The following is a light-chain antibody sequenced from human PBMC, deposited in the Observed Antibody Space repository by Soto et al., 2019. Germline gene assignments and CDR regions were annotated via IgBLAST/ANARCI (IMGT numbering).Light chain of an antibody. CDR2: EVN. CDR1: SSDIGTYNL. Sequence: QSVLTQPASVSGSPGQSIAISCTGTSSDIGTYNLVSWYQQHPGKVPKLMISEVNKRPSGVSNRFSGSKSGNTASLTISGIQTEDEADYYCCSFAGSGTGVFGTGTKLTVL. V-gene: IGLV2-23*02. CDR3: CSFAGSGTGV. J-gene: IGLJ1*01.